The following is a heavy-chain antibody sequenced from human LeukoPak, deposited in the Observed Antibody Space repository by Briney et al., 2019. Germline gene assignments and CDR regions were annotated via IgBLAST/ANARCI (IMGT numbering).Heavy chain of an antibody. V-gene: IGHV3-48*03. D-gene: IGHD3-16*01. CDR2: ISSGGSTI. Sequence: GGSLRLSCAASGFTFSSYAMNWVRQAPGKGLEWVSYISSGGSTIYYADSVKGRFTISRDNAKNSLYLQMNSLRAEDTAVYYCARFQSGLDWGQGTLVTVSS. CDR1: GFTFSSYA. CDR3: ARFQSGLD. J-gene: IGHJ4*02.